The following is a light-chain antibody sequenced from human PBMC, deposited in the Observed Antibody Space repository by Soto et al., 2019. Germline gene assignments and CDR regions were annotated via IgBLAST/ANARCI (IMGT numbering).Light chain of an antibody. J-gene: IGKJ5*01. CDR2: AAS. CDR1: QGLSSY. Sequence: IQLTQSPSSLSASVGDRVTITCRASQGLSSYLAWYQQKPGKAPKLLIYAASTLQSGVPSRFSGSGSGTDFTLTINSLQPEDFATYYCQQAYSFPITFGQGTRLEI. V-gene: IGKV1-9*01. CDR3: QQAYSFPIT.